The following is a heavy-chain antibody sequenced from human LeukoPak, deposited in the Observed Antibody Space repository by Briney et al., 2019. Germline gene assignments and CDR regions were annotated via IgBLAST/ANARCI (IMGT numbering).Heavy chain of an antibody. CDR3: ASSSLGLLLDY. CDR2: IWYDGSNK. Sequence: GGSLRLSCAASGFTFSSYGMHWVRQAPGKGLEWVAVIWYDGSNKYYADSVKGRFTISRDNSKNTLYLQMNSLRAEDTAVYYCASSSLGLLLDYWGRETLVTVSS. J-gene: IGHJ4*02. V-gene: IGHV3-33*01. CDR1: GFTFSSYG. D-gene: IGHD4-23*01.